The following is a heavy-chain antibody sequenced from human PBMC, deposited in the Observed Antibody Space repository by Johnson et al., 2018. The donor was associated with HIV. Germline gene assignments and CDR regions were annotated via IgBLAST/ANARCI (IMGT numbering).Heavy chain of an antibody. J-gene: IGHJ3*02. CDR3: ARLNWGLGGAFDI. Sequence: VQLMESGGGLVQPGGSLRLSCAASGFTVSSNYMSWVRQAPGQGLEWVSVIYSGGSAYYVDSVKGRFTISRDNSKNTLYLQMNSLRAEDTALYFCARLNWGLGGAFDIWGQGTMVTVSS. D-gene: IGHD7-27*01. CDR1: GFTVSSNY. V-gene: IGHV3-66*04. CDR2: IYSGGSA.